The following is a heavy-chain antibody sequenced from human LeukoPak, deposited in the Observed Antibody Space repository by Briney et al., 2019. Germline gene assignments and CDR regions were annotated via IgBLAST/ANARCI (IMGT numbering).Heavy chain of an antibody. J-gene: IGHJ4*02. CDR3: ARGPWTTVTSFDY. CDR2: IYYSGST. Sequence: SETLSLTCTVSGGSISSSSYYWGWIRQPPGKGLEWIGSIYYSGSTYYNPSLKSRVTISVDTSKSQFSLKLSSVTAADTAMYYCARGPWTTVTSFDYWGQGTLVTVSS. V-gene: IGHV4-39*07. CDR1: GGSISSSSYY. D-gene: IGHD4-11*01.